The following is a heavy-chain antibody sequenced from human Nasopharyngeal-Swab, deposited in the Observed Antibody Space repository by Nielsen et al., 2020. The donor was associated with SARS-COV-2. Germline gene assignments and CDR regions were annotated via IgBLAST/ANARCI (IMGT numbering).Heavy chain of an antibody. V-gene: IGHV5-10-1*01. D-gene: IGHD3-16*01. J-gene: IGHJ4*02. CDR1: GYTFTSYW. CDR3: ARHSDVMGSVY. CDR2: IAPSDSTT. Sequence: KVSCKGSGYTFTSYWINWVRQMPGRGLEWMVRIAPSDSTTAYNPSFQGHVTISVDKSISTAFLQWNSLKASDSAMYYCARHSDVMGSVYWGQGTPVTVTS.